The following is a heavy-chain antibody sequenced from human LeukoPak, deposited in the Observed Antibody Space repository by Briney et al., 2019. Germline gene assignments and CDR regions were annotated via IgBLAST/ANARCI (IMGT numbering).Heavy chain of an antibody. D-gene: IGHD7-27*01. Sequence: ASVKVSCKASGGTFSSYAISWVRQAPGQGLEWMGGITPIFGTANYAQKFQGRVTITADKSTSTAYMELSSLRSEDTAVYCCARDSTGAYGMDVWGQGTTVTVSS. CDR3: ARDSTGAYGMDV. CDR2: ITPIFGTA. V-gene: IGHV1-69*06. CDR1: GGTFSSYA. J-gene: IGHJ6*02.